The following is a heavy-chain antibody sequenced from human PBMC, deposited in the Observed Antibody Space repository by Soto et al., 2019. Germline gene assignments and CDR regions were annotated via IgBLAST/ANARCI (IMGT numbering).Heavy chain of an antibody. CDR2: MNPNSGNT. Sequence: GASVKVSCKASVYTFRDNDINWVRQASGQGLEWMGWMNPNSGNTAYAQKFQGRVTMTGDTTTNTAYMELTSLTSADTAVYYCTRRARIGKQLWLPFDSWAQGTLVTVSS. D-gene: IGHD3-22*01. CDR3: TRRARIGKQLWLPFDS. CDR1: VYTFRDND. J-gene: IGHJ4*02. V-gene: IGHV1-8*01.